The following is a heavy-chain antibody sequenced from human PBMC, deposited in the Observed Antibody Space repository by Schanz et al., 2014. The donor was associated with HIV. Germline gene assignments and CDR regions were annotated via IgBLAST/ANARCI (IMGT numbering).Heavy chain of an antibody. Sequence: DVQLVESGGGLVQPGGSLRLSCVASGFSFSNYWMSWVRQAPGRGLEWVANIKQDGSETYYVDSVKGRFVISRDNAENSLHLQMNSLRVEDTAVYYCTRRGSAYYFDSWGQGVPVTVSS. CDR1: GFSFSNYW. CDR2: IKQDGSET. CDR3: TRRGSAYYFDS. D-gene: IGHD6-6*01. J-gene: IGHJ4*02. V-gene: IGHV3-7*01.